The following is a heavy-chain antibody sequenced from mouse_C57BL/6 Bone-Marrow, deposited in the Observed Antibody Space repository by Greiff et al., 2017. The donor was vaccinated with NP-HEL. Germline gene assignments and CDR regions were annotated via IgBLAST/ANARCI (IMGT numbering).Heavy chain of an antibody. CDR2: INPGSGGT. V-gene: IGHV1-54*01. Sequence: QVQLKQSGAELVRPGTSVKVSCKASGYAFTNYLIEWVKQRPGQGLEWIGVINPGSGGTNYNEKFKGKATLTADKSSSTAYMQLSSLTSEDSAVYFCAMRDYDYDYWGQGTTLTVSS. CDR3: AMRDYDYDY. CDR1: GYAFTNYL. D-gene: IGHD2-4*01. J-gene: IGHJ2*01.